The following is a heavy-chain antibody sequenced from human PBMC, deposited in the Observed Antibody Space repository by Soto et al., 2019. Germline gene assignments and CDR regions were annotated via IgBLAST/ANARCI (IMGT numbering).Heavy chain of an antibody. CDR2: INPSGGST. CDR3: ASHYYGSGSYFYAFDI. CDR1: GYTFTSNY. Sequence: SVESSCKSCGYTFTSNYRYWVRQAPGQGLEWMGIINPSGGSTSYAQKFQGRVTMTRDTSTSTVYMELSSLRSEDTAVYYCASHYYGSGSYFYAFDIWGQGTMVTVS. J-gene: IGHJ3*02. V-gene: IGHV1-46*01. D-gene: IGHD3-10*01.